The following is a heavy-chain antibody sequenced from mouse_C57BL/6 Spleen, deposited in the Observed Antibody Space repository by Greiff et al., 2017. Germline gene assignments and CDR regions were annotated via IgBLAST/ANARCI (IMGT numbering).Heavy chain of an antibody. V-gene: IGHV1-62-2*01. CDR3: ARHEGTDYYGSSYAMDY. CDR2: FYPGSGSI. D-gene: IGHD1-1*01. Sequence: QVQLQQSGAELVKPGASVKLSCKASGYTFTEYTIHWVKQRSGQGLEWIGWFYPGSGSIKYNEKFKDKATLTADKSSSTVYMELSRLTSEDSAVYFCARHEGTDYYGSSYAMDYWGQGTSVTVSS. CDR1: GYTFTEYT. J-gene: IGHJ4*01.